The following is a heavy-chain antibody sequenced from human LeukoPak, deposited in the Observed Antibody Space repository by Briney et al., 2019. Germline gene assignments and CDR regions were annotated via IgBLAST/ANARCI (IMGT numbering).Heavy chain of an antibody. D-gene: IGHD3/OR15-3a*01. J-gene: IGHJ2*01. V-gene: IGHV4-34*01. CDR2: IYYSGST. CDR1: GGSFSGYY. Sequence: SETLSLTCAVYGGSFSGYYWGWIRQPPGKGLEWIGTIYYSGSTYYNPSLKSRVTISVETSKNQFSLKLSSVTAADTAVYYCTRNSGIIFGFRYSDLWGRGTLVTVSS. CDR3: TRNSGIIFGFRYSDL.